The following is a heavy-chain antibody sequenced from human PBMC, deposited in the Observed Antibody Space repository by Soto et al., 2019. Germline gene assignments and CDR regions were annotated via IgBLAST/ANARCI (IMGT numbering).Heavy chain of an antibody. D-gene: IGHD3-16*01. CDR3: ARSVGPLDY. V-gene: IGHV3-48*02. Sequence: EVQLVESGGGLVQPGGSLRLSCAASGFTFSPYSMNWVRQAPGKGLEWIAYIPSTSSPIHYADSVQGRFTFYRDDARNSVHLQMNSLKDEDSAVYYCARSVGPLDYWGQGTRVTVSS. CDR1: GFTFSPYS. J-gene: IGHJ4*02. CDR2: IPSTSSPI.